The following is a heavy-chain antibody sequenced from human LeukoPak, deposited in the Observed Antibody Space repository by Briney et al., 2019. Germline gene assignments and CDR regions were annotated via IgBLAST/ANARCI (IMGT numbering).Heavy chain of an antibody. V-gene: IGHV6-1*01. D-gene: IGHD5-18*01. CDR1: GDSLSSNRAT. Sequence: SQTLSLTCAIPGDSLSSNRATWNWIRQSPSRGLESLGRTYYKSKSHSEYAVSVKSRILLNPDTSKNQSCLQLTSVTPEDTAVYFCARGLDTAIAHWGQGTLVTVSS. J-gene: IGHJ4*02. CDR3: ARGLDTAIAH. CDR2: TYYKSKSHS.